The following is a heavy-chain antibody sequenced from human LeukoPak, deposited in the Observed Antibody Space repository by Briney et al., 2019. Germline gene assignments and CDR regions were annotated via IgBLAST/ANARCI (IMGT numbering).Heavy chain of an antibody. CDR2: IYHRGST. CDR3: AANDPDNWNYVNIDY. CDR1: GASISSGGYS. V-gene: IGHV4-30-2*01. Sequence: PSETLSLTCAVFGASISSGGYSWSWIRPPPGKGLEWAVYIYHRGSTYYNPSLKSRVTISVDRSKSQFSLKLSSVTAADTAVYYCAANDPDNWNYVNIDYWGQGTLVTVSS. J-gene: IGHJ4*02. D-gene: IGHD1-7*01.